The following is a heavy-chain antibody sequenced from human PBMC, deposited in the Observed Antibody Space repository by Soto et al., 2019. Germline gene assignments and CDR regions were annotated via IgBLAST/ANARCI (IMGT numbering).Heavy chain of an antibody. D-gene: IGHD3-22*01. J-gene: IGHJ4*02. Sequence: VASVKVSCKASGYTFTSYGISWVRQAPGQGLEWMGWISAYNGNTNYAQKLQGRVTMTTDTSTSTAYMELRSLRSEDTAVYYCAADHSSSGIDYWGQGTLVTVSS. CDR1: GYTFTSYG. CDR2: ISAYNGNT. CDR3: AADHSSSGIDY. V-gene: IGHV1-18*01.